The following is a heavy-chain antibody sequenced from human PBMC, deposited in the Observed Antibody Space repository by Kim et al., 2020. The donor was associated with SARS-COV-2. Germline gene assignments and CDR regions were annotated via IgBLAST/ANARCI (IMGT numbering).Heavy chain of an antibody. CDR2: ISNNGGST. CDR1: GFTFSSYA. J-gene: IGHJ4*02. D-gene: IGHD5-18*01. CDR3: VKDLRGYSYGPTRDY. Sequence: GGSLRLSCSASGFTFSSYAMHWVRQAPGKGLEYVSAISNNGGSTYYADSVKGRFTISRDNSKNTLYLQMSSLRAEDTAVYYCVKDLRGYSYGPTRDYWGQGTLVTVSS. V-gene: IGHV3-64D*06.